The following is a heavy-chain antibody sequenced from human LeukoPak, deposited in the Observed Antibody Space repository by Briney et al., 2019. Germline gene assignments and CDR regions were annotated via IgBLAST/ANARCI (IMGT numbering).Heavy chain of an antibody. CDR2: IYYSGSI. V-gene: IGHV4-28*05. D-gene: IGHD3-9*01. J-gene: IGHJ6*03. Sequence: PSETLSLTCAVSGSSLSSNNWWGWIRQPPGKALEWIGYIYYSGSIYYNPSLKSRVTMSVDTSKNQFSLKLSSVTAVDTAVYYCARKFPSIFYMDVWGKGTTVTVSS. CDR1: GSSLSSNNW. CDR3: ARKFPSIFYMDV.